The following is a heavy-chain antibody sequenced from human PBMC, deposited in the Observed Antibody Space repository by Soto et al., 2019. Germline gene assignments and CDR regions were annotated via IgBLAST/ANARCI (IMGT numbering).Heavy chain of an antibody. CDR1: GGSISSYY. CDR2: IYYNGST. CDR3: ARISGNRDY. Sequence: PSETLSLTCTVSGGSISSYYWSWIRQPPGKGLEWIGYIYYNGSTNYNPSLKSRVTISVDTSKNQFSLKLSSVTAADTAVYYCARISGNRDYWGQGTLVTVSS. V-gene: IGHV4-59*01. J-gene: IGHJ4*02. D-gene: IGHD1-1*01.